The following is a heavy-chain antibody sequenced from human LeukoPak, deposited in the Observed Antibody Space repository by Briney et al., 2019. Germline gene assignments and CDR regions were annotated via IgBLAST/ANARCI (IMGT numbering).Heavy chain of an antibody. J-gene: IGHJ5*02. Sequence: SQTLSLTCAISGDSVCSNGFAWNRIRQSPSRGLEWLGRTDYRSKWHNDYAGPVKGRIIISPDTSKNQFSLELNAVTPDDTAVYYCVREIRHFDWLPTTSFDPWGQGTLVIVSS. CDR2: TDYRSKWHN. CDR1: GDSVCSNGFA. CDR3: VREIRHFDWLPTTSFDP. D-gene: IGHD3-9*01. V-gene: IGHV6-1*01.